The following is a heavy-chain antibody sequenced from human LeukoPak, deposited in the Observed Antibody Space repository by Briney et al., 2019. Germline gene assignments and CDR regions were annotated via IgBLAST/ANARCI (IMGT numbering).Heavy chain of an antibody. Sequence: SETLSLTCTVSGGSISSSSYYWDWIRQPPGKGLEWIGSIYYSGTKYYNPSLKSRVTISVDTSQNQFSLQLTSVTAADTAVYYCARSSIAVAADYYYYYMDVWGKGTTVTVSS. J-gene: IGHJ6*03. CDR1: GGSISSSSYY. CDR3: ARSSIAVAADYYYYYMDV. V-gene: IGHV4-39*07. D-gene: IGHD6-19*01. CDR2: IYYSGTK.